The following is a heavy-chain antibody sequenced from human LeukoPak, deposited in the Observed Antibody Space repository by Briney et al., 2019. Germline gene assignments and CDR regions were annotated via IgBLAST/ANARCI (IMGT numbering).Heavy chain of an antibody. V-gene: IGHV4-39*02. Sequence: SETLSLTCTVSGGSISSSSYYWGWIRQPPGKGLEWIGSIYYSGSTYYNPSLKSRVTISVDTSKNQFSLRMSSVTAADTAVYYCARDGQQFYYYYGMDVWGQGTTVTVSS. CDR1: GGSISSSSYY. J-gene: IGHJ6*02. CDR2: IYYSGST. D-gene: IGHD6-13*01. CDR3: ARDGQQFYYYYGMDV.